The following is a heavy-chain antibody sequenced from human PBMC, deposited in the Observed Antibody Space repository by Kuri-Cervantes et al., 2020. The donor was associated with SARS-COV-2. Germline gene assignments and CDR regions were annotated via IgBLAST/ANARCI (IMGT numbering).Heavy chain of an antibody. Sequence: GGSLRLSCAASGFTFSSYSMNWVRQAPGKGLEWVSSISSSSSYIYYADSMKGRFTISRDNAKNSLYLQMNSLSAEDTAVYYCARESALLSLDYWGQGTLVTVSS. CDR2: ISSSSSYI. D-gene: IGHD2-8*01. J-gene: IGHJ4*02. CDR1: GFTFSSYS. V-gene: IGHV3-21*01. CDR3: ARESALLSLDY.